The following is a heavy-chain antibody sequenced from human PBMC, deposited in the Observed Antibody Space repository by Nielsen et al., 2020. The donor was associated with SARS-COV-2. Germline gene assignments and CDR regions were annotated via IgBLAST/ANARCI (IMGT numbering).Heavy chain of an antibody. J-gene: IGHJ4*01. D-gene: IGHD5-12*01. V-gene: IGHV4-34*01. CDR3: ARLIGYSTSTDY. CDR2: INHSGDT. Sequence: GSLRLSCAVSGGSFTAYYWSWIRQPPGKGLEWIGEINHSGDTNNNPSLTSRVTVSRDKSKNQFSLRLNSVTVADTAFYYCARLIGYSTSTDYWGPGILVTVSS. CDR1: GGSFTAYY.